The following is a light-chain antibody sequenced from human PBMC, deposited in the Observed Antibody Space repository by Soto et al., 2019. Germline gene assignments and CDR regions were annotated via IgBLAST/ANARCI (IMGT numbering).Light chain of an antibody. Sequence: SVLTQPASVSGSPGQSITISCTGSSSDIGGYNYVSWYQQHPGKVPKLMIYEVSNRPSGVSFRFSGSKSGNTASLTISGLQAEDEADYYCSSYASSITYVFGTGTKVTVL. CDR3: SSYASSITYV. CDR1: SSDIGGYNY. J-gene: IGLJ1*01. V-gene: IGLV2-14*01. CDR2: EVS.